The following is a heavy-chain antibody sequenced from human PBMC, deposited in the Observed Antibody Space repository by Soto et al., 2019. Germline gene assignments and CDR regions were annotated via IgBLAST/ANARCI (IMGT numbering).Heavy chain of an antibody. D-gene: IGHD6-19*01. V-gene: IGHV3-66*01. Sequence: GGSLRLSCAASGFTVSSNYMSWVRQAPGKGLEWVSVIYSGGSTYYADSVKGRFTISRDNSKNTLYLQMNSLRAEDTAVYYCARDLGSRTVAGTDAFDIWGQGTMVTVSS. J-gene: IGHJ3*02. CDR1: GFTVSSNY. CDR3: ARDLGSRTVAGTDAFDI. CDR2: IYSGGST.